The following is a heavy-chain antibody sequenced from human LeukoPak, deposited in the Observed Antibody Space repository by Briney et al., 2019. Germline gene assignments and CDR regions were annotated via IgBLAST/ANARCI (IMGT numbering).Heavy chain of an antibody. D-gene: IGHD4-11*01. CDR3: ARSPDDYSNYANWFDP. Sequence: SETLSLTCTVSGGTISTYYWSWIRQPPGKGLEWIGYIYNSGSTTYNPSLRSRVTISEDTSKNQFSLKLSSVTAADTAVYYCARSPDDYSNYANWFDPWGQGTLVTVSS. CDR2: IYNSGST. CDR1: GGTISTYY. J-gene: IGHJ5*02. V-gene: IGHV4-59*08.